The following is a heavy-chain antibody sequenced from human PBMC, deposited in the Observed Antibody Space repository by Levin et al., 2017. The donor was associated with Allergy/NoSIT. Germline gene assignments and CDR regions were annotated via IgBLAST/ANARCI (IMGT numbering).Heavy chain of an antibody. J-gene: IGHJ5*02. Sequence: SSQTLSLTCTVSGGSISSSNAFHWGWIRQPPGKGLEWIGNIHYTGTTYYNPSLQSRVTISVDTAKNQFSLSLSSVTAADTAVYHCARLPTGWPNWFDPWGQGTPVTVSP. CDR2: IHYTGTT. CDR3: ARLPTGWPNWFDP. V-gene: IGHV4-39*01. CDR1: GGSISSSNAFH.